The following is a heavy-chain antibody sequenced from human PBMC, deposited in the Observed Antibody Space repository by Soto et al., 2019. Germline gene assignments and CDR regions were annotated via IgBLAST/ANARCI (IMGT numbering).Heavy chain of an antibody. CDR1: GGSISSYY. D-gene: IGHD3-3*01. J-gene: IGHJ3*02. CDR3: ARASKIFGVQDI. CDR2: ICCSGST. Sequence: QVQLQESGPGLVKPSETLSLTCTVSGGSISSYYWSWIRQAPGKGLEWIGYICCSGSTNYNPSLKSRVIISVDTSKSHFSLRLSSVTAADTAVYYCARASKIFGVQDIWGQGTLVTVSS. V-gene: IGHV4-59*01.